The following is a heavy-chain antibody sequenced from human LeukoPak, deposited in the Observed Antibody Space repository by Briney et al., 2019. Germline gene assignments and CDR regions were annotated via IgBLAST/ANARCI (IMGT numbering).Heavy chain of an antibody. Sequence: PGRSLRLSCAASGFTFSSYGMHWVRQAPGKGLEWVAVISYDGSNKYYADSVKGRFTISRDNSKNTLYLQMNSLRAEDTAVYYCAKSGRGYSSIYFDYWGQGTLVTVSS. CDR3: AKSGRGYSSIYFDY. CDR1: GFTFSSYG. D-gene: IGHD6-19*01. J-gene: IGHJ4*02. CDR2: ISYDGSNK. V-gene: IGHV3-30*18.